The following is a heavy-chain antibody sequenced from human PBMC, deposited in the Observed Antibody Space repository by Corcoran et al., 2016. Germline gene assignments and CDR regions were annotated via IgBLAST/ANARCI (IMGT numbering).Heavy chain of an antibody. Sequence: LVESGGGLIQPGGSLRLSCAASGFVVSSNYMSWVRQAPGEGLEWVSFIHPQGTTIYTDSVQGRFTISRDNSKNTLFLQMNNLRDENTVVYYCARWSCTYYGDWGQGTLVTVSS. D-gene: IGHD2-8*01. CDR3: ARWSCTYYGD. J-gene: IGHJ4*02. CDR1: GFVVSSNY. V-gene: IGHV3-53*01. CDR2: IHPQGTT.